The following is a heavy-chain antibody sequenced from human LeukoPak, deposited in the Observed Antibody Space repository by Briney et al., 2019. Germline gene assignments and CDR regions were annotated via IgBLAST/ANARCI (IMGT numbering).Heavy chain of an antibody. D-gene: IGHD3-9*01. J-gene: IGHJ4*02. V-gene: IGHV4-30-4*01. CDR3: ARGDILTGYYKPTPGY. Sequence: SETLSLTCTVSGGSISSGDYYWSWIRQPPGKGLEWIGYISYSGSTYYNPSLKSRVTISVDTSKNQFSLKLSSVTAADTAVYYCARGDILTGYYKPTPGYWGQGTLVTVSS. CDR1: GGSISSGDYY. CDR2: ISYSGST.